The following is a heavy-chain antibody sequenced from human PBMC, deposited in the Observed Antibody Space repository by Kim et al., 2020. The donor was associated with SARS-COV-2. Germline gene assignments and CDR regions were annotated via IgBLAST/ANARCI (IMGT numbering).Heavy chain of an antibody. D-gene: IGHD6-13*01. CDR3: ARDGAGSWTTYYGMDV. CDR1: GFTFSSYW. Sequence: GGSLRLSCAASGFTFSSYWMHWVRQAPGKGLVWVSRINSDGSSTSYADSVKGRFTISRDNAKNTLYLQMNSLRAEDTAVYYCARDGAGSWTTYYGMDVWGQGTTVTVSS. J-gene: IGHJ6*02. V-gene: IGHV3-74*01. CDR2: INSDGSST.